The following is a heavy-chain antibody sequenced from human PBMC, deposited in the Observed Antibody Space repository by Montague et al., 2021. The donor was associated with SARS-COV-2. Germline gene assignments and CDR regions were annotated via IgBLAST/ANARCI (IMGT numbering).Heavy chain of an antibody. CDR3: VRDHPYGGPRGAYDI. CDR2: IYDGGAV. Sequence: SETLSLTCTVAGGSITGYYWSWLRRSPGKGLEWIAYIYDGGAVNXXPSRGSRVTISTDTSKNQLSLKVNAVTAADTAVYYCVRDHPYGGPRGAYDIWGQGTVVTVSS. V-gene: IGHV4-59*13. D-gene: IGHD4-23*01. J-gene: IGHJ3*02. CDR1: GGSITGYY.